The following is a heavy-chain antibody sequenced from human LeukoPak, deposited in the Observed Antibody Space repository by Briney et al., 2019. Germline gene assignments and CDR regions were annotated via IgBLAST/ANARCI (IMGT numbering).Heavy chain of an antibody. V-gene: IGHV4-59*01. D-gene: IGHD5-12*01. CDR2: IYYSGST. CDR1: GGSISSYY. J-gene: IGHJ6*02. Sequence: PSETLSLTCTVSGGSISSYYWSWIRQPPGKGLEWIGYIYYSGSTNYNPSLKSRVTISVDTSKNQFSLKLSSVTAADTAVYYCARDGLRLGYYGMDVWGQGTTVTVSS. CDR3: ARDGLRLGYYGMDV.